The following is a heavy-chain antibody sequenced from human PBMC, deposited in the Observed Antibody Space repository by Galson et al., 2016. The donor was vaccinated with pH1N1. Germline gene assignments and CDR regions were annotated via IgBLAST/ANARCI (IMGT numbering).Heavy chain of an antibody. Sequence: SLRLSCAASGFTVSSNYMNWVRQAPGKGLEWVSVLYPGGTTYYADSVKGRFTISRDNSKNMLYLQMNSPRVDDTAVYFCAGGPTRAQLEDHWGQGTLVTVSS. CDR1: GFTVSSNY. CDR3: AGGPTRAQLEDH. J-gene: IGHJ4*02. D-gene: IGHD6-13*01. CDR2: LYPGGTT. V-gene: IGHV3-53*01.